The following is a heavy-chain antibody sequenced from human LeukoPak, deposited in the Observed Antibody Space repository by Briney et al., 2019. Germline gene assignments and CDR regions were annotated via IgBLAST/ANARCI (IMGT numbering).Heavy chain of an antibody. CDR2: ISAYNGNT. Sequence: ASVKVSCKASGYTFISHGVSWVRQAPGQGLEWMGWISAYNGNTNYSQKLQGRVTMTTDTSTSTAYMALRSLRSDDTAVYYCARGDVVVSAAVRFDPWGQGTLVTVSS. D-gene: IGHD2-2*01. CDR1: GYTFISHG. J-gene: IGHJ5*02. CDR3: ARGDVVVSAAVRFDP. V-gene: IGHV1-18*01.